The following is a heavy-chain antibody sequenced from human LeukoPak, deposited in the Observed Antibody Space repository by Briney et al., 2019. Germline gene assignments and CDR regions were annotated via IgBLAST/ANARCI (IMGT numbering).Heavy chain of an antibody. V-gene: IGHV4-39*01. CDR2: IYNSGST. CDR1: GGSISSSSYY. J-gene: IGHJ4*02. Sequence: PSETLSLTCTVSGGSISSSSYYWGWIRQPPGKGLEWIGSIYNSGSTYYNPSLKSRVTISVDTSKNEFSLKLSSVTAADTAVYYCARSLWFGESPRYYWGQGTLVTVSS. CDR3: ARSLWFGESPRYY. D-gene: IGHD3-10*01.